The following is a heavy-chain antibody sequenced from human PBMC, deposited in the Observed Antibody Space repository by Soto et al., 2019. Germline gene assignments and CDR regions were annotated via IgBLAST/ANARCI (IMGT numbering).Heavy chain of an antibody. CDR2: IRGSADST. J-gene: IGHJ4*02. D-gene: IGHD3-16*02. CDR1: GFTFSSYA. CDR3: AKMVEISYDYAWGTYRYLDH. Sequence: GGSLRLSCAASGFTFSSYAMSWVRQAPGKGLEWVSGIRGSADSTYDADSVKGRFTISRDNSKNTLYLQMNSLRAEDTAVYYCAKMVEISYDYAWGTYRYLDHWGQGTLVTVSS. V-gene: IGHV3-23*01.